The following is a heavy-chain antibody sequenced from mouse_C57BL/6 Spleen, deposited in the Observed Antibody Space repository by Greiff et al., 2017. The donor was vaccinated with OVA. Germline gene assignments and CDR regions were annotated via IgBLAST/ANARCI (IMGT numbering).Heavy chain of an antibody. CDR3: ARKENYGSTMDY. D-gene: IGHD1-1*01. J-gene: IGHJ4*01. V-gene: IGHV1-50*01. CDR1: GYTFPSYW. Sequence: QVQLQQSGAELVKPGASVKLSCKASGYTFPSYWMQWVKQRPGQGLEWIGEIDPSDSYTNYNQKFKGKATLTVDTSSSTAYMQLSSLTSEDSAVYYCARKENYGSTMDYWGQGTSVTVSS. CDR2: IDPSDSYT.